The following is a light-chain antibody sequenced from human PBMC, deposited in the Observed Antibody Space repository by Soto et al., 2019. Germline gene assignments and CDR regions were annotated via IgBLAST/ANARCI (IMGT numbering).Light chain of an antibody. Sequence: AIRMTPSPSSFSASTGDRVTITCRASQGISSYLAWYQQKPGKAPKLLIYAASTLGSGVPSRFSGSGSGTDFTLTISGLQPDDFTTYYCQQYTSYSRAFGQGTKVDIK. CDR3: QQYTSYSRA. J-gene: IGKJ1*01. CDR1: QGISSY. V-gene: IGKV1-8*01. CDR2: AAS.